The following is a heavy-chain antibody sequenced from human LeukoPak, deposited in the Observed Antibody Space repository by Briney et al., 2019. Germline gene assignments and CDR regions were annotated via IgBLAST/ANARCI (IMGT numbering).Heavy chain of an antibody. D-gene: IGHD2-15*01. V-gene: IGHV4-59*01. J-gene: IGHJ5*02. Sequence: SETLSLTCTVSGGSISSYYWSWIRQPPGKGLEWIGYIYYSGSTNYNPSLKSRVTISVDTSKNQFSLKLSSVTAADTAVYYRARGHCTSGSCSRWFDPWGQGTLVTVSS. CDR1: GGSISSYY. CDR2: IYYSGST. CDR3: ARGHCTSGSCSRWFDP.